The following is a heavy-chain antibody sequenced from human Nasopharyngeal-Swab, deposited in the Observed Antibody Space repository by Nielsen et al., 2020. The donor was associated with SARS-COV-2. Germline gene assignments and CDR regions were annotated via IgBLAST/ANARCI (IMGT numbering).Heavy chain of an antibody. J-gene: IGHJ6*02. CDR2: IKQDGSEK. CDR3: ARDQYYDNSGYYYYGMDV. CDR1: GFTVSSNY. Sequence: GESLKISYAASGFTVSSNYMSWVRQAPGKGLEWVANIKQDGSEKDYVDSVKGRFTISRDNAKNSLYLLINSLRVEDTAVYYCARDQYYDNSGYYYYGMDVWGQGTTVTVSS. D-gene: IGHD3-22*01. V-gene: IGHV3-7*01.